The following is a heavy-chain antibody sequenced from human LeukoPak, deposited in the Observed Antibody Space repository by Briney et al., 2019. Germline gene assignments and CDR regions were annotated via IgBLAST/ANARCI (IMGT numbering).Heavy chain of an antibody. CDR2: IRSKAYGGTT. J-gene: IGHJ3*02. CDR1: GYTFGGDA. V-gene: IGHV3-49*01. D-gene: IGHD3-22*01. CDR3: SLDSSGYFDAFDI. Sequence: PGGSLRLSRTVSGYTFGGDAMSGLRRAPAKGLEWGGFIRSKAYGGTTEYTASVKGRFTISRDDSKSIAYLQMNSLKTEDTAVYYCSLDSSGYFDAFDIWGQGTMGAVSS.